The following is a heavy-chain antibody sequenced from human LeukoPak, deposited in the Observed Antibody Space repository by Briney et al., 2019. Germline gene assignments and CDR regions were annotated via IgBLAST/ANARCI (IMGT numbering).Heavy chain of an antibody. CDR3: ARDKNWGSGAFDI. Sequence: GGSLRLSCAASRFTFSSYAMSWVRQAPGKGLEWVSAISGSGGSTYYADSVKGRFTISRDNSKNSLYLQMNSLSAEDTAVYYCARDKNWGSGAFDIWGQGTMVTVSS. J-gene: IGHJ3*02. V-gene: IGHV3-23*01. CDR1: RFTFSSYA. CDR2: ISGSGGST. D-gene: IGHD7-27*01.